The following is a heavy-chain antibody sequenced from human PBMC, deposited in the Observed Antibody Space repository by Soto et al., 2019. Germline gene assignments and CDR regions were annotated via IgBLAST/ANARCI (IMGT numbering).Heavy chain of an antibody. CDR2: IDVGSANA. CDR3: ASCPQNCITTSPCCLFFDY. D-gene: IGHD2-2*01. Sequence: SVKVSCKTSGFTFSSSAVHWVRQARGQSLQWIGWIDVGSANANDAQMLQERVTISRDMSTSTAYMELSSLRPDDTAVYYCASCPQNCITTSPCCLFFDYWGQGTLVTVSS. J-gene: IGHJ4*02. V-gene: IGHV1-58*01. CDR1: GFTFSSSA.